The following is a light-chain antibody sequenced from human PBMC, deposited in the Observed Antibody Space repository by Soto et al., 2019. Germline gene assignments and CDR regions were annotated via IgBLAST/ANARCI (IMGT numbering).Light chain of an antibody. CDR3: QQYKNWPPLT. CDR1: QSVTYN. J-gene: IGKJ4*01. V-gene: IGKV3-15*01. CDR2: GAF. Sequence: EIVMTQSPATLSVSPGETATLSCRASQSVTYNLAWYQQKPGQGPGLLIYGAFTRATGIPARFSGSGSGTEFTLTISSLQSEDFAVYYCQQYKNWPPLTFGGGTKVEIK.